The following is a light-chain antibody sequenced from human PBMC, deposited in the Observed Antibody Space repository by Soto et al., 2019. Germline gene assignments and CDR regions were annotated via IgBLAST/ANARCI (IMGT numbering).Light chain of an antibody. J-gene: IGKJ5*01. CDR1: QSVSSN. Sequence: EIVMTQSPATLSVSPGERATLSCRASQSVSSNLAWYQQKPGQAPRLLIYGASSRATGIPDRFSGSGSGTDFTLTIARLEPEDFAVYYCQQYGDSPRTFGQGHDWRL. V-gene: IGKV3-20*01. CDR2: GAS. CDR3: QQYGDSPRT.